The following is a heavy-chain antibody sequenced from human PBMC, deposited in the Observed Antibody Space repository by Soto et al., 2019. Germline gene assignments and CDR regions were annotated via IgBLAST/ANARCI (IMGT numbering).Heavy chain of an antibody. D-gene: IGHD6-19*01. CDR3: ARERDRSAWQGYYYGMDF. J-gene: IGHJ6*02. CDR1: GCTFTGYY. Sequence: GXSVKVSCQTSGCTFTGYYMHLVRQAPGQGLEWMGWINPNSGVTNYAQKFQGRVTMTRDTSISTAYMELSRLRSDDTAVYYCARERDRSAWQGYYYGMDFWGQGTTVTVSS. V-gene: IGHV1-2*02. CDR2: INPNSGVT.